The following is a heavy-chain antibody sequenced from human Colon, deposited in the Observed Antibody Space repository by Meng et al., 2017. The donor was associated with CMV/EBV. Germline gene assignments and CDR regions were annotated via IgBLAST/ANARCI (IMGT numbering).Heavy chain of an antibody. J-gene: IGHJ5*02. CDR1: GGSTSSSSYY. CDR3: ARDHPITIFGVVIGWFDP. V-gene: IGHV4-39*07. CDR2: IYYSGST. D-gene: IGHD3-3*01. Sequence: SETLSLTCTVSGGSTSSSSYYWGWIRQPPGKGLEWIGSIYYSGSTYYNPSLKSRVTISVDTSKNQFSLKLSSVTAADTAVYYCARDHPITIFGVVIGWFDPWGQGTLVTVSS.